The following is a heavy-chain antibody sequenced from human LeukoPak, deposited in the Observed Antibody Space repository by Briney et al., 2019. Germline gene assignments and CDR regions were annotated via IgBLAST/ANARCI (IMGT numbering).Heavy chain of an antibody. V-gene: IGHV3-23*01. CDR2: ISGSGGST. Sequence: PGGSLRLSCAASGFTFSSYAMSWVRQAPGKGLEWVSAISGSGGSTYYADSVKGRFTISRDNSKNTLYLQMNSLRAEDTAVYYCAKASLTYYDILTGYYIDAFDIWGQGTMVTVSS. CDR1: GFTFSSYA. D-gene: IGHD3-9*01. CDR3: AKASLTYYDILTGYYIDAFDI. J-gene: IGHJ3*02.